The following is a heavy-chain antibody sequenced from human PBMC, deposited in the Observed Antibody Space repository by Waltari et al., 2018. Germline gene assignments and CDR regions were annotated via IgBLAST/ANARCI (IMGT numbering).Heavy chain of an antibody. J-gene: IGHJ4*02. CDR3: VRGYGGDVY. D-gene: IGHD2-21*02. V-gene: IGHV3-74*01. Sequence: EVQLVESGGGLVQPGGSLRLSCAASGFTFTSHWMHWVRQGPGKGLEWVSRLNYDWSSTYYADFVKGRFTISRDNAKNTLYLQMNSLRAEDTGVYYCVRGYGGDVYWGQGTLVTVSS. CDR1: GFTFTSHW. CDR2: LNYDWSST.